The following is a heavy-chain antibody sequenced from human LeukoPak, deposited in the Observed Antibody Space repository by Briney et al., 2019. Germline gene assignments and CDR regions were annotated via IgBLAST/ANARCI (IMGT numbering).Heavy chain of an antibody. CDR2: IKSKSDGGTT. V-gene: IGHV3-15*01. CDR3: VSGDDS. CDR1: GFTFTHAW. Sequence: PGESLRLFCAASGFTFTHAWVIWVRQAPGKGLEWVGRIKSKSDGGTTDYAAPVNGRFTISRDDSINMVYLQMNSLKTEDTGVYFCVSGDDSWGQGTLVTVSS. J-gene: IGHJ4*02.